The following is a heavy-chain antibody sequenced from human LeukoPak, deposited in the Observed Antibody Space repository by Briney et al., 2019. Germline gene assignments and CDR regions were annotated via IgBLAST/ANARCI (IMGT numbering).Heavy chain of an antibody. J-gene: IGHJ4*02. Sequence: GGSLRLSCAASGFTFSSYWMHWVRQAPGKRLVWVSRINSDGSSTSYADSVKGRFTISRDNAKNTLYLQMNSLRAEDTAVYYSARVKRWLQLVDYWGQGTLVTVSS. D-gene: IGHD5-24*01. CDR2: INSDGSST. CDR3: ARVKRWLQLVDY. CDR1: GFTFSSYW. V-gene: IGHV3-74*01.